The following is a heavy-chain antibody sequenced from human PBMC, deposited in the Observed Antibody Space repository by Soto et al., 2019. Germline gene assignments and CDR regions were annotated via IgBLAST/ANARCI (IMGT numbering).Heavy chain of an antibody. V-gene: IGHV4-31*03. D-gene: IGHD2-21*02. CDR1: GGSISSGGYY. CDR2: IYYSGST. CDR3: ARDRPTAYYYYGMDV. J-gene: IGHJ6*02. Sequence: QVQLQESGPGLVKPSQTLSLTCTVSGGSISSGGYYWSWIRQHPGKGLEWIGYIYYSGSTYYNPSLKSRVTISVDTSKNQFSLKLSSVTAADTAVYYCARDRPTAYYYYGMDVWGQGTTVTVSS.